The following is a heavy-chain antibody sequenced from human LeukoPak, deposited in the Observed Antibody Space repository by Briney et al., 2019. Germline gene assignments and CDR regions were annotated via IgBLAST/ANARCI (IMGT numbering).Heavy chain of an antibody. CDR3: AKEGAYCGRDCSGVFEC. CDR1: GFTFSNYA. J-gene: IGHJ4*02. V-gene: IGHV3-23*01. Sequence: PGGSLRLSCAASGFTFSNYAVAWVRQAPGKGLEWVSVFSDRGPTTYYADSVKGRFTISRDSSKSTLYLQMNSLRAEDTAVYYCAKEGAYCGRDCSGVFECWGQGTLVTVSS. CDR2: FSDRGPTT. D-gene: IGHD2-21*02.